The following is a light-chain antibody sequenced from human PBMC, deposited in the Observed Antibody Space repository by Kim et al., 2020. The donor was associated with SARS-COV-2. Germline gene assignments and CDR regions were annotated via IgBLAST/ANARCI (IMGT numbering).Light chain of an antibody. CDR1: QGSSRS. CDR2: QAS. J-gene: IGKJ1*01. CDR3: QQYGSYWT. Sequence: SASVGDRVTITCRASQGSSRSLAWYQQKLGEPPKLLIFQASSVESGVPSRYSGSGSGTEFTLTISSLQPDDCATYYCQQYGSYWTFGQGTKVDIK. V-gene: IGKV1-5*03.